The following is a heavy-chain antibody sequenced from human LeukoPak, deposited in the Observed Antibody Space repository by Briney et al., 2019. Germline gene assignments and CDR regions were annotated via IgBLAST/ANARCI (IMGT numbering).Heavy chain of an antibody. D-gene: IGHD3-3*01. CDR3: ARTYYDFWSGQGFDP. Sequence: PSETLSLTCTVSGGSISSCYWSWIRQPPGKGLEWIGYIYYSGSTNYNPSLKSRVTISVDTSKNQFSLKLSSVTAADTAVYYCARTYYDFWSGQGFDPWGQGTLVTVSS. J-gene: IGHJ5*02. V-gene: IGHV4-59*01. CDR2: IYYSGST. CDR1: GGSISSCY.